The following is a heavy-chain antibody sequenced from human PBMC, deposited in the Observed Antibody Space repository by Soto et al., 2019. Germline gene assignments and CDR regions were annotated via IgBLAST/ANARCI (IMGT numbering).Heavy chain of an antibody. Sequence: PWESLTISCTCSGYSFTRYWISWVRQMPGKGLEWMGRIDPSDSYTNYSPSFQGHVTISADKSISTAYLQWSSLKASDTAMYYCARGDYDYYYGMDVWGQGTTVTVSS. J-gene: IGHJ6*02. V-gene: IGHV5-10-1*01. CDR1: GYSFTRYW. CDR3: ARGDYDYYYGMDV. CDR2: IDPSDSYT.